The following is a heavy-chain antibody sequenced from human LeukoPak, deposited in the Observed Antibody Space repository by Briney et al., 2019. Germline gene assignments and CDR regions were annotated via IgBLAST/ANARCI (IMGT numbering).Heavy chain of an antibody. V-gene: IGHV4-34*01. CDR3: AREKFVVVLAAILEMFGWFDP. Sequence: SETLSLTCAVYGGSFSGYYWSWIRQPPGKGLEWIGEINHSGSTNYNPSLKSRVTISVDTSKNQFSLKLSSVTAADTAVYYCAREKFVVVLAAILEMFGWFDPWGQGTLVTVSS. CDR1: GGSFSGYY. D-gene: IGHD2-2*02. CDR2: INHSGST. J-gene: IGHJ5*02.